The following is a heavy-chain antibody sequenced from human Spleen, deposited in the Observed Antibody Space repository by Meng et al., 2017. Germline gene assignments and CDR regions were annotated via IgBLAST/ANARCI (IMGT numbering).Heavy chain of an antibody. V-gene: IGHV3-7*01. J-gene: IGHJ6*02. Sequence: GGSLRLSCAASGFTFSSYWMTWVRQAPGKGLEWVANIKQDGSEKYYVDSVKGRFTISRDNAKNSLYLQMNSLRAEDTAVYYCARQPSSGWYSDYYYGMDVWGQGTTVTVSS. CDR3: ARQPSSGWYSDYYYGMDV. CDR1: GFTFSSYW. CDR2: IKQDGSEK. D-gene: IGHD6-19*01.